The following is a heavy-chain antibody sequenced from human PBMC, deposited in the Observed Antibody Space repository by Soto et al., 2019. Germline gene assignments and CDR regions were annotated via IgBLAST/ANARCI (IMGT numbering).Heavy chain of an antibody. D-gene: IGHD3-16*01. CDR2: ISFDGLNK. CDR3: ARGDNDHRNFRHKDNMDV. CDR1: GFTFNAFA. V-gene: IGHV3-30*03. J-gene: IGHJ6*01. Sequence: QEELVESGGGVVQPGRSLRLSCTASGFTFNAFAMHWVRQAPGKGLEWVAVISFDGLNKYYPDSVKGRFVISRANSNNTVWLEMSSVRPEYTAVYYCARGDNDHRNFRHKDNMDVWGEGTTVVVST.